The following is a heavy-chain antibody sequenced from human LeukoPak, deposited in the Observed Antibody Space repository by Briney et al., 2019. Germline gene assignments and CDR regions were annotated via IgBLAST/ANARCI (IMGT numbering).Heavy chain of an antibody. CDR2: IYPDDSDT. D-gene: IGHD6-13*01. CDR3: ARVRPIAAAGGPHDY. Sequence: GESLKISCKGSRYSFTNYWIGWVRQMPGKGLEWMGIIYPDDSDTRYSPSFQGQVTISADKSIGTAYLQWSSLKASDTAMYYCARVRPIAAAGGPHDYWGQGTLVTVSS. J-gene: IGHJ4*02. CDR1: RYSFTNYW. V-gene: IGHV5-51*01.